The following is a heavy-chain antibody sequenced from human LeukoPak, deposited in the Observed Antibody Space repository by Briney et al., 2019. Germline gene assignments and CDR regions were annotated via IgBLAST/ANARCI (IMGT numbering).Heavy chain of an antibody. CDR2: ISSSSSYI. D-gene: IGHD4-17*01. CDR1: GFTFSSYG. V-gene: IGHV3-21*04. CDR3: ARLEYGDYSDY. J-gene: IGHJ4*02. Sequence: GGTLRLSCAASGFTFSSYGMSWVRQAPGKGLEWVSSISSSSSYIYYADSVKGRFTISRDNSKNTLYLQMNSLRAEDTAVYYCARLEYGDYSDYWGQGTLVTVSS.